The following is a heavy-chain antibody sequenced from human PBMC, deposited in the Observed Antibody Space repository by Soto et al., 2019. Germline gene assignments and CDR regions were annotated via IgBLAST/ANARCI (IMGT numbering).Heavy chain of an antibody. CDR2: IIPIFGTA. CDR1: GGTFSSYA. V-gene: IGHV1-69*13. J-gene: IGHJ5*02. CDR3: ARASSGYCISTSCYFHNWFDP. Sequence: ASVKVSCKASGGTFSSYAISWVRQAPGQGLEWMGGIIPIFGTANYAQKFQGRVTITADESTSTAYMELSSLRSEDTAMYYCARASSGYCISTSCYFHNWFDPWGQGTLVTVSS. D-gene: IGHD2-2*01.